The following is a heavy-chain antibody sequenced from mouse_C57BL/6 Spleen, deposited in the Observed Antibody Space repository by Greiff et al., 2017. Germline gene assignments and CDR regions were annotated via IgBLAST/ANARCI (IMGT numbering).Heavy chain of an antibody. CDR2: IDPEDGDT. CDR3: TTEKYYGNYAWFAD. Sequence: VQLQQSGAELVRPGASVTLSCTASGFNIKDYYMHWVKQRPEQGLEWIGRIDPEDGDTEYAPKFQGKATMTADTSSNTAYLQLSSLTSEDTAVYYCTTEKYYGNYAWFADWGQGTLVTVSA. D-gene: IGHD2-1*01. V-gene: IGHV14-1*01. J-gene: IGHJ3*01. CDR1: GFNIKDYY.